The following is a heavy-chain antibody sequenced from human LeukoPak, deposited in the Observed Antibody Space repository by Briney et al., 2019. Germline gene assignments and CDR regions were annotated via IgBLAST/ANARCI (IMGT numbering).Heavy chain of an antibody. J-gene: IGHJ4*02. V-gene: IGHV4-34*01. CDR2: INHSGST. Sequence: SETLSLTCAVYGGSFSGYYWSWIRQPPGKGLEWIGEINHSGSTDYNPSLKSRVTISVDTSKNQFSLKLSSVTAADTAVYYCARRYGSGSSGTFDYWGQGTLVTVSS. CDR1: GGSFSGYY. D-gene: IGHD3-10*01. CDR3: ARRYGSGSSGTFDY.